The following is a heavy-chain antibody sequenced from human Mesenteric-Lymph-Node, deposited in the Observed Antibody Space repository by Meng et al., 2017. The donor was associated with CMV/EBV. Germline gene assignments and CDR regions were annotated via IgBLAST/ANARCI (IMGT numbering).Heavy chain of an antibody. D-gene: IGHD2-2*01. V-gene: IGHV1-2*02. Sequence: ASVKVSCKASGYTFTGYYMHWVRQAPGQGLEWMGWINPNSGGTNYAQKFQGRVTMTRDTSISTAYMELSRLRSDDTAVYYCARLGYCSSTSCYSLWGSGYWGQGTLVTVSS. J-gene: IGHJ4*02. CDR2: INPNSGGT. CDR1: GYTFTGYY. CDR3: ARLGYCSSTSCYSLWGSGY.